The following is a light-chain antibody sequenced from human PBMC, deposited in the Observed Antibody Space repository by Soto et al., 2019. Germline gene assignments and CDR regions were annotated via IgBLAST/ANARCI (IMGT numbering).Light chain of an antibody. CDR3: SAHGGTNPYV. CDR2: DVN. V-gene: IGLV2-8*01. J-gene: IGLJ1*01. CDR1: ASDIGGYTF. Sequence: QSALTQPPSASGSPGQSVAISCTGTASDIGGYTFVSWYQQHPGKAPKLLIYDVNKRPSGVPDRFAGSKSGNTASLTGSGLQDEDEAEYYCSAHGGTNPYVFGTGTKVTVL.